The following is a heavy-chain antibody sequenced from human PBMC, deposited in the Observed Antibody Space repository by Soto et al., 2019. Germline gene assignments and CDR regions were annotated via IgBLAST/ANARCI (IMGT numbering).Heavy chain of an antibody. J-gene: IGHJ4*02. CDR2: IIPIFGTA. Sequence: SVKVSCKASGGTFSSYAISWVRQAPGQGLEWMGGIIPIFGTANYAQKFRGRVTITADESTSTAYMELSSLRSEDTAVYYCRAEAAAGTTYYFDYWGQGTLVTVSS. CDR3: RAEAAAGTTYYFDY. CDR1: GGTFSSYA. V-gene: IGHV1-69*13. D-gene: IGHD6-13*01.